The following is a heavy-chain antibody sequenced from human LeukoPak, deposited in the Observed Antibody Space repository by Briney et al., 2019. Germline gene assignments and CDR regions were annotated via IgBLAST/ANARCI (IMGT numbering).Heavy chain of an antibody. CDR2: ISGSGGNT. V-gene: IGHV3-23*01. Sequence: GGSLRLSCAASGFSFSSSAMSWVRQAPGRGLEWVSAISGSGGNTYYAGSVKGRFTIFRDNSKNMLYLQMNSLRAEDTALYYCASQKANFYDSSGDVWGQGTTVTVSS. CDR1: GFSFSSSA. CDR3: ASQKANFYDSSGDV. D-gene: IGHD3-22*01. J-gene: IGHJ6*02.